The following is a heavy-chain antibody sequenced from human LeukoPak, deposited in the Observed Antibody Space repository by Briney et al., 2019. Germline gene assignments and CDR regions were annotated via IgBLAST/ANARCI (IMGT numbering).Heavy chain of an antibody. Sequence: PGGSLRLSCAASGFTFSSYDMHWVRQATGKGLEWVSAIGTAGDTYYPGSVKGRFTISRENAKNSLYLQMNSLRAGDTAVYYCASGYSYGLLDAFDIWGQGTMVTVSS. D-gene: IGHD5-18*01. CDR2: IGTAGDT. CDR1: GFTFSSYD. J-gene: IGHJ3*02. CDR3: ASGYSYGLLDAFDI. V-gene: IGHV3-13*01.